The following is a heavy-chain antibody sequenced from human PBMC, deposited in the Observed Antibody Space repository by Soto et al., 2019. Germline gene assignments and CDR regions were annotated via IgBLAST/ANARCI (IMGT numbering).Heavy chain of an antibody. Sequence: SVKVSCKASGFTFTSSAVQWVRQARGQRLEWIGWIVVGSGNTNYAQKFQERVTITRDMSTSTAYMELSSLRSEDTAVYYCAADPSSYDFWSGSSRMVGMDVWGQGTTVTVSS. J-gene: IGHJ6*02. V-gene: IGHV1-58*01. CDR2: IVVGSGNT. CDR1: GFTFTSSA. D-gene: IGHD3-3*01. CDR3: AADPSSYDFWSGSSRMVGMDV.